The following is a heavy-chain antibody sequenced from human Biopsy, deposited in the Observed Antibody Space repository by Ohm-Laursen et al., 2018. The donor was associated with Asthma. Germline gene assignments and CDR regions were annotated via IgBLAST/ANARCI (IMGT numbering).Heavy chain of an antibody. CDR1: GYTFINYA. CDR3: ARTYYDFLTGQVNDAFAL. CDR2: INAANGNT. D-gene: IGHD3-9*01. V-gene: IGHV1-3*01. J-gene: IGHJ3*01. Sequence: GASVKVSCNASGYTFINYAIHWVRQAPGHSLEWMGWINAANGNTKYSQKFQGRLTISRDTSASTAYMDLSSLRSEDTAVYYCARTYYDFLTGQVNDAFALWGQGTMVTVSS.